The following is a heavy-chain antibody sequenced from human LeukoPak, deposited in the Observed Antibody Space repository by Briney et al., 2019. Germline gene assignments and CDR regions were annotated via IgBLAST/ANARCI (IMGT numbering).Heavy chain of an antibody. J-gene: IGHJ4*02. Sequence: GGSLRLSCAASGFTFSSYWMSWVRQVPGKGLEWVANIKQDGSEKYYVDSVKGRFTISRDNAKNSLYLQMNSLRAEDTAVYYCARIVPKGYPSPYYFDYWGQGTLVTVSS. CDR2: IKQDGSEK. D-gene: IGHD5-18*01. V-gene: IGHV3-7*01. CDR1: GFTFSSYW. CDR3: ARIVPKGYPSPYYFDY.